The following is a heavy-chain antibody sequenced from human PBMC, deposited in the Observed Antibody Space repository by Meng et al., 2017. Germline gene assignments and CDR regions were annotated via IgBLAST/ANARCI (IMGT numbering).Heavy chain of an antibody. CDR1: GGSFSDYY. V-gene: IGHV4-34*01. CDR2: INHSGST. CDR3: ARGEYYYGSGLHYYYGMDV. J-gene: IGHJ6*02. D-gene: IGHD3-10*01. Sequence: SETLSLTCAVYGGSFSDYYWSWIRQPPGKGLEWIGEINHSGSTNYKPSLKSRVTISVDTSKNQFSLKLSSGTAADTAVYYCARGEYYYGSGLHYYYGMDVWGQGTTVTVSS.